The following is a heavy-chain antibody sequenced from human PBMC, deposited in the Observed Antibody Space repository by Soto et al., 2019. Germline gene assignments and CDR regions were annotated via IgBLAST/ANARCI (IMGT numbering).Heavy chain of an antibody. CDR1: GYTFTSYE. V-gene: IGHV1-46*03. CDR3: ARVYPSDTRYGYVGNNWFDP. Sequence: GASVKVSCKASGYTFTSYEMHWVRQAPGQGLEWMGIINPSGGSTSYAQKFQGRVTMTRDTSTSTVYMELSSLRSEDTAVYYCARVYPSDTRYGYVGNNWFDPWGQGTLVTVSS. CDR2: INPSGGST. J-gene: IGHJ5*02. D-gene: IGHD5-18*01.